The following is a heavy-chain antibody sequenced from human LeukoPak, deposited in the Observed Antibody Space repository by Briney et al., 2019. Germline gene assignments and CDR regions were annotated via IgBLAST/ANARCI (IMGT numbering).Heavy chain of an antibody. CDR1: GGSISSSSYY. CDR3: ARDASIAAQDY. Sequence: SETLSLTCTVSGGSISSSSYYWGWIRQPPWKGLEWIGSIYYSGSTYYNPSLKSRVTISVDTSKNQFSLKLSSVTAADTAVYYCARDASIAAQDYWGQGTLVTVSS. D-gene: IGHD6-6*01. V-gene: IGHV4-39*02. J-gene: IGHJ4*02. CDR2: IYYSGST.